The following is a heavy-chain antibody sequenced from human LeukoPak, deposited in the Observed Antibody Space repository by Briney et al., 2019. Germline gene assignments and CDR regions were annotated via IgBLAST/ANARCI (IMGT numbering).Heavy chain of an antibody. CDR3: AKDCTTSMVLIPDAFDI. CDR1: GFTFSSYA. V-gene: IGHV3-23*01. Sequence: GGSLRLSCAASGFTFSSYAMAWVRQAPGKGLEWVSTISGGPGTTYYADSVKGRFTISRDNSKNTLYLQMNSLRAEDTAVYYCAKDCTTSMVLIPDAFDIWGQGTMVTVSS. CDR2: ISGGPGTT. J-gene: IGHJ3*02. D-gene: IGHD2-8*01.